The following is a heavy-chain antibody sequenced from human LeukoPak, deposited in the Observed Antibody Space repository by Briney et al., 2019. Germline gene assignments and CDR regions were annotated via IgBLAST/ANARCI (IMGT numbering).Heavy chain of an antibody. V-gene: IGHV3-48*03. J-gene: IGHJ6*02. CDR1: GFTFSSYE. Sequence: GGSLRLSCAASGFTFSSYEMNWVRQAPGKGLEWVSYISSSGSTIYYADSVKGRFTISRDNAKNSLYLQMNSLRAEDTAVYYCARGAYYYYGMDAWGQGTTVTVSS. CDR3: ARGAYYYYGMDA. CDR2: ISSSGSTI.